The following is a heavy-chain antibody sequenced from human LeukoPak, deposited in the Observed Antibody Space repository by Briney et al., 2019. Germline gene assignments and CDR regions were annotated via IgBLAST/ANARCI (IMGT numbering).Heavy chain of an antibody. D-gene: IGHD3-9*01. V-gene: IGHV4-39*01. CDR3: ARHEGLTYYYYGMDV. CDR2: MFYSGST. CDR1: GDSVSSSSYF. Sequence: SVTLSLPCTVSGDSVSSSSYFWGWIRQPPGRGLVCIWSMFYSGSTRYYPSLKSRVTISVDTSKNQFFLKLNSVTAADTAVYYCARHEGLTYYYYGMDVWGQGTTVTVSS. J-gene: IGHJ6*02.